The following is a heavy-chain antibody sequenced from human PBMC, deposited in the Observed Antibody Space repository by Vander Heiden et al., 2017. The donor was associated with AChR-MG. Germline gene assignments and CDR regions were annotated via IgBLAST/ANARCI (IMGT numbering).Heavy chain of an antibody. J-gene: IGHJ4*02. CDR1: GFNFNNNW. V-gene: IGHV3-7*03. Sequence: EVQVVESGGGLIQPGGSLRLPCPFSGFNFNNNWMAWVRQAPGKGLEWVGKIKQDGTEIYYVDSVKGRFTISRDNAKNSVYLQMNSLRVEDTAVYYCATRKGFDDWGQGTLVTVSS. CDR2: IKQDGTEI. CDR3: ATRKGFDD.